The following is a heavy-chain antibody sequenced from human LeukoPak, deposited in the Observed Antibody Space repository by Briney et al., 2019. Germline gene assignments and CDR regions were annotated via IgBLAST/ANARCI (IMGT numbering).Heavy chain of an antibody. CDR1: GFTVSSNY. D-gene: IGHD3-10*01. CDR2: ISSSGSII. J-gene: IGHJ4*02. Sequence: HPGGSLRLSCAASGFTVSSNYMSWVRQAPGKGLEWVSYISSSGSIIYYSDSVKGRFTISRDNAKNSLYLQMNSLRAEDTAVYYCARDFGYFWGQGTLVTVSS. CDR3: ARDFGYF. V-gene: IGHV3-48*04.